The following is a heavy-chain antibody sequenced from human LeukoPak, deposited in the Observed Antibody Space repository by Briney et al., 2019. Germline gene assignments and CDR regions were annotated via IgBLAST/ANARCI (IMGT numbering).Heavy chain of an antibody. Sequence: GGSLRLSCAASGFTFSIYSMNWVRQAPAKGLEWVSSISSISSYIYYADSVKGRFTLSRHTAKNSLYLQITSRITEDTAMNYCGRVYSYGSTDYWGQGTLVTVSS. CDR2: ISSISSYI. CDR1: GFTFSIYS. J-gene: IGHJ4*02. CDR3: GRVYSYGSTDY. D-gene: IGHD5-18*01. V-gene: IGHV3-21*01.